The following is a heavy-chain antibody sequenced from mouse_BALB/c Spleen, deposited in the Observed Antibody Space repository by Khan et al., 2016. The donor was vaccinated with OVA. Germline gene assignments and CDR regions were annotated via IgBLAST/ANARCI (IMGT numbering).Heavy chain of an antibody. CDR2: ISTYSGNT. Sequence: QVQLQQPGPELVRPGVSVKISCKGSGYTFTDYAIYWVKQSHAKSLEWVGLISTYSGNTNYNQKFKVKATMTVDKSSSTAYMELARLTSEDSASYYCARPADDGYYDYWGQGTTLTVSS. D-gene: IGHD2-3*01. CDR1: GYTFTDYA. CDR3: ARPADDGYYDY. J-gene: IGHJ2*01. V-gene: IGHV1S137*01.